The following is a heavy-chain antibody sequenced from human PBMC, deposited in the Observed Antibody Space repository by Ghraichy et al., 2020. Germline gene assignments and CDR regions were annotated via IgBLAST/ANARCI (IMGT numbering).Heavy chain of an antibody. CDR2: IYKSGST. CDR3: ARARNSNGYYPVGY. Sequence: SQTLSLTCTVSGDSISIGDYLWGWIRHLPGKGLEWIGYIYKSGSTYYSPSLQSRLTISIDASKNQFSLKLNSVTAADTAIYYCARARNSNGYYPVGYWGQGTLVTVSS. CDR1: GDSISIGDYL. D-gene: IGHD3-22*01. V-gene: IGHV4-30-4*08. J-gene: IGHJ4*02.